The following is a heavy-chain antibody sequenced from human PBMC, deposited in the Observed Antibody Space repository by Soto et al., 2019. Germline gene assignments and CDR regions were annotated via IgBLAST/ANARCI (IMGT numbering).Heavy chain of an antibody. V-gene: IGHV4-39*01. J-gene: IGHJ4*02. CDR3: ATLFYYGSGSYYEPPDY. Sequence: SDTLSLTCTVSGGSISSSSYYWGWIRQPPGKGLEWIGSIYYSGSTYYNPSLKSRVTISVDTSKNQFSLKLSSVTAADTAVYYCATLFYYGSGSYYEPPDYWGQGTLVTVSS. CDR2: IYYSGST. D-gene: IGHD3-10*01. CDR1: GGSISSSSYY.